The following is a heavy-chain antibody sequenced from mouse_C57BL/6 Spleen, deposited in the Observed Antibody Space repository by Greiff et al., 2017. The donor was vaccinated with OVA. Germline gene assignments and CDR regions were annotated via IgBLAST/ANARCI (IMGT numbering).Heavy chain of an antibody. CDR2: IYPGSGST. D-gene: IGHD6-1*01. V-gene: IGHV1-55*01. Sequence: VQLQQPGAELVKPGASVKMSCKASGYTFTSYWITWVKQRPGQGLEWIGDIYPGSGSTNYKEKFKSKATLTVDTSSSTAYMQLSSLTSEDSAVYYGARSLLRTDYAMDYWGQGTSVTVSS. CDR1: GYTFTSYW. J-gene: IGHJ4*01. CDR3: ARSLLRTDYAMDY.